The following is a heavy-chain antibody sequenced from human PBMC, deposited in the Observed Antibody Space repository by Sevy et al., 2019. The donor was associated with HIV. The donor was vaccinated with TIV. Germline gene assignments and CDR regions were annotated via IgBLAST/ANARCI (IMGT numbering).Heavy chain of an antibody. CDR3: ARDSVLSPRVFDS. D-gene: IGHD3-10*01. CDR2: IYYTGTT. J-gene: IGHJ4*02. Sequence: SETLSLTCTVSGGSMSSYFWSWIRQPPGKGLEWIGYIYYTGTTNYNPSLKSRLTMSLDTSKNRFSLKLTAVTAADTAVYYCARDSVLSPRVFDSWGQGTLVIVSS. V-gene: IGHV4-59*01. CDR1: GGSMSSYF.